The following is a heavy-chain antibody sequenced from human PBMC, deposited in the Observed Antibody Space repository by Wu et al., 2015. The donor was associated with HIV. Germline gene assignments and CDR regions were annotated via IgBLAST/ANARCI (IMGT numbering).Heavy chain of an antibody. V-gene: IGHV1-8*01. Sequence: QVLLVQSGTEVQKPGASVKVSCEASGYYFFNYDIHWVRQATGQGPEWVGWMNPTSGNTGYAPKFQGRVGFTRDTSTRTAYMELRSLRSDDSAVYYCARGGVYGVNVGDYSYYYYIDVWGKGTTVTVSS. CDR3: ARGGVYGVNVGDYSYYYYIDV. CDR2: MNPTSGNT. CDR1: GYYFFNYD. D-gene: IGHD4-23*01. J-gene: IGHJ6*03.